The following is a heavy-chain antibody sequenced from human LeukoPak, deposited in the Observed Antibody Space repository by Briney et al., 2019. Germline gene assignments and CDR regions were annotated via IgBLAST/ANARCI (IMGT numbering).Heavy chain of an antibody. CDR2: IWYDGSNK. J-gene: IGHJ4*02. V-gene: IGHV3-33*01. CDR3: ARAGRVVVPAASEY. CDR1: GFTFSSYG. D-gene: IGHD2-2*01. Sequence: GRSLRLSCAASGFTFSSYGMHWVRQAPGKGLGWVAVIWYDGSNKYYADSVKGRFTISRDNSKNTLYLQMNSLRAEDTAVYYCARAGRVVVPAASEYWGQGTLVTVSS.